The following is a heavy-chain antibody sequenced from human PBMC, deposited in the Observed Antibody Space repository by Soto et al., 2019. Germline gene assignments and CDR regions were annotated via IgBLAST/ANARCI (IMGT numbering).Heavy chain of an antibody. CDR2: IYWDDDK. J-gene: IGHJ4*01. CDR1: GFSLSTSGVG. V-gene: IGHV2-5*02. CDR3: AHRRGPYSNWNDGDFDY. Sequence: QITLEESGPPLVNPTQTLTLTCTFSGFSLSTSGVGVGWIRQPPGKAPECLALIYWDDDKRYNPSLKSRLTIAKDTSRNQVVLTMTNMDPVDTATYFCAHRRGPYSNWNDGDFDYWGQGTLVIVSS. D-gene: IGHD1-1*01.